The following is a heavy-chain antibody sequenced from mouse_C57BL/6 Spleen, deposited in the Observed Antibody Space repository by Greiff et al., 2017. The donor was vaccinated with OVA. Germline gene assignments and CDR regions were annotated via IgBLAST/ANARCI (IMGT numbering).Heavy chain of an antibody. CDR2: INPSSGYT. V-gene: IGHV1-4*01. CDR3: ARDSSGFAWFAY. CDR1: GYTFTSYT. D-gene: IGHD3-2*02. Sequence: SGAELARPGASVKMSCKASGYTFTSYTMHWVKQRPGQGLEWIGYINPSSGYTKYNQKFKDKATLTADKSSSTAYMQLSSLTSADSAVYYCARDSSGFAWFAYWGQGTLVTVSA. J-gene: IGHJ3*01.